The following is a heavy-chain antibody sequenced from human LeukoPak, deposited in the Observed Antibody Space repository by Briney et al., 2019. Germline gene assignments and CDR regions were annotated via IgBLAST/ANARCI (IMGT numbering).Heavy chain of an antibody. CDR1: GFTFSSYW. Sequence: GGSLRLSCAASGFTFSSYWMSWVRQAPGKGLEGVANIKQDGSEKYYVDSVKGRFTISRDNAKNSLYLQMNSLRAEDTAVYYCASSSWYWYFDYWGQGTPVTVSS. CDR2: IKQDGSEK. V-gene: IGHV3-7*01. CDR3: ASSSWYWYFDY. J-gene: IGHJ4*02. D-gene: IGHD6-13*01.